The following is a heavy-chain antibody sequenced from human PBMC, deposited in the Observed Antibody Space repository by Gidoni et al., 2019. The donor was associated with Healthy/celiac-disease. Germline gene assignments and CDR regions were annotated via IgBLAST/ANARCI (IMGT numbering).Heavy chain of an antibody. D-gene: IGHD2-21*02. Sequence: EVQLVESGGGLVQPGRSLRLSCAASGFTFDDYAMHWVRQAPGKGLEWVSGISWNSGSIGYADSVKGRFTISRDNAKNSLYLQMNSLRAEDTALYYCAKFGGDNPGYWGQGTLVTVSS. CDR2: ISWNSGSI. CDR3: AKFGGDNPGY. CDR1: GFTFDDYA. V-gene: IGHV3-9*01. J-gene: IGHJ4*02.